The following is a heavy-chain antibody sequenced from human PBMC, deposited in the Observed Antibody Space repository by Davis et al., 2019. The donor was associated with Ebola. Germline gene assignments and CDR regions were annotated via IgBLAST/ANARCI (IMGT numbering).Heavy chain of an antibody. V-gene: IGHV3-30*03. CDR2: ISYDGSDK. CDR3: ARVRAISGSLDHFDY. Sequence: GESLKISCAASGFTFSSYGMHWVRQAPGKGLEWVAVISYDGSDKYYADSVKGRFTISRDNSKNTLYLQMNSLRAEDTAVYYCARVRAISGSLDHFDYWGQGTLVTVSS. D-gene: IGHD1-26*01. J-gene: IGHJ4*02. CDR1: GFTFSSYG.